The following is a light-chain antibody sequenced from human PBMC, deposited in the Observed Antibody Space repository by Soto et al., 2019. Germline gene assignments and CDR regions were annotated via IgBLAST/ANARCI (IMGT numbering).Light chain of an antibody. J-gene: IGLJ2*01. CDR3: CSFAASMTG. Sequence: QSALTQPASVSGSPGQSITISCTGGSSDAGTYKFVSWYQQHPGKGPKLIIYEGTKRPSGVSYRFSGSMSGNTASLTISGLQTEDEADYYCCSFAASMTGFGGGTKVTVL. CDR1: SSDAGTYKF. CDR2: EGT. V-gene: IGLV2-23*01.